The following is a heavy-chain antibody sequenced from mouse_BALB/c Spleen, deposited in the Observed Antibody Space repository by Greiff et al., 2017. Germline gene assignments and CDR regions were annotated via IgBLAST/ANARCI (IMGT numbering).Heavy chain of an antibody. D-gene: IGHD3-3*01. CDR2: ISSGGSYT. V-gene: IGHV5-6*01. J-gene: IGHJ4*01. CDR1: GFTFSSYG. Sequence: EVHLVESGGDLVKPGGSLKLSCAASGFTFSSYGMSWVRQTPDKRLEWVATISSGGSYTYYPDSVKGRFTISRDNAKNTLYLQMSSLKSEDTAMYYCAREGPGTGAMDYWGQGTSVTVSS. CDR3: AREGPGTGAMDY.